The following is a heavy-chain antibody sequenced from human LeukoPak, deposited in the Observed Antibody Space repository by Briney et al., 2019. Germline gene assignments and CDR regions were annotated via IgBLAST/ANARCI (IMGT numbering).Heavy chain of an antibody. CDR3: ARRYDFWSGYPPPLDY. Sequence: PSETLSLTCTVSGGSISNYFWSWIRQPPGKGLECIGYIYYSDSTNYNPSLKSRVTISVDTSKKQFSLKLSSVTAADTAVYYCARRYDFWSGYPPPLDYWGQGTLVTVSS. V-gene: IGHV4-59*12. J-gene: IGHJ4*02. CDR2: IYYSDST. CDR1: GGSISNYF. D-gene: IGHD3-3*01.